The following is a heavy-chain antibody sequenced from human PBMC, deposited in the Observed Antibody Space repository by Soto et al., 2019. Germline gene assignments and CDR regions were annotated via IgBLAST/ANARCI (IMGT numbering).Heavy chain of an antibody. Sequence: GGSRRLSGAPSGFTFSSYPMSWARQAPGKGLEWVSAISGSGGTTYYADSVKGRFTISRDNSKNTLYLQMNSLRAEDTAVYYCAKNFYSNWYYFDFWGQGTLVTVSS. J-gene: IGHJ4*02. CDR3: AKNFYSNWYYFDF. CDR1: GFTFSSYP. D-gene: IGHD7-27*01. V-gene: IGHV3-23*01. CDR2: ISGSGGTT.